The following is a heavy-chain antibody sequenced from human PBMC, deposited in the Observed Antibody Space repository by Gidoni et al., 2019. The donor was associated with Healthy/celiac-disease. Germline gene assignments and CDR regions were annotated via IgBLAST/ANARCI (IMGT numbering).Heavy chain of an antibody. CDR1: GFTFCDYY. V-gene: IGHV3-11*01. J-gene: IGHJ4*02. Sequence: QVQLVEPGGVLVKPGRSLSLSCAASGFTFCDYYMSWIRQAPGKGLEWISYISSSGSTIYYADSVKGRFTTSRDNGKNSLYLQMNSLRAEDTAVYYCASEESGGPWIQPYFDYWGQGTLVTVSS. D-gene: IGHD5-18*01. CDR3: ASEESGGPWIQPYFDY. CDR2: ISSSGSTI.